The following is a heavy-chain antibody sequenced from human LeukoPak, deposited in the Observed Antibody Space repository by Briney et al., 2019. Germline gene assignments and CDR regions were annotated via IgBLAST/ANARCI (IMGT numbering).Heavy chain of an antibody. CDR1: GGSFSGYY. D-gene: IGHD6-13*01. J-gene: IGHJ4*02. CDR2: INHSGST. V-gene: IGHV4-34*01. Sequence: ASETLSLTCAVYGGSFSGYYWSWIRQPPGKGLEWIGEINHSGSTNYNPSLKSRVTISVDTSKNQFSLKLSSVTAADTAVYYCASRRRSSSWYPFDYWGQGTLVTVSS. CDR3: ASRRRSSSWYPFDY.